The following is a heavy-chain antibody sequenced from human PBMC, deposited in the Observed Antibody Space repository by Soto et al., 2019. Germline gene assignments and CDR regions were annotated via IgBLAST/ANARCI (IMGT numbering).Heavy chain of an antibody. V-gene: IGHV3-74*01. J-gene: IGHJ6*02. CDR3: ARDATRYSSGWYGYYYYGMDV. D-gene: IGHD6-19*01. Sequence: GGSLRLSCAASGFTFSSYWMHWVRQAPGKGLVWVSRINSDGSSTSYADSVKGRFTISRDNAKNTLYLQMNSLRAEDTAVYYCARDATRYSSGWYGYYYYGMDVWGQGTTVTVSS. CDR1: GFTFSSYW. CDR2: INSDGSST.